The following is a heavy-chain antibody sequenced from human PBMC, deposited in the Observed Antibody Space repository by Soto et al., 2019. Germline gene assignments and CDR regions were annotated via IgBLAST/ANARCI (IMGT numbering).Heavy chain of an antibody. CDR3: ARDGTMVRGVIHYYYYYGMDV. CDR1: GFTFSDYY. D-gene: IGHD3-10*01. V-gene: IGHV3-11*01. Sequence: PRLSCAAPGFTFSDYYMSWIRQAPGKGLEWVSYISSSGSTIYYADSVKGRFTISRDNAKNSLYLQMNSLRAEDTAVYYCARDGTMVRGVIHYYYYYGMDVWGQGTTVTVSS. CDR2: ISSSGSTI. J-gene: IGHJ6*02.